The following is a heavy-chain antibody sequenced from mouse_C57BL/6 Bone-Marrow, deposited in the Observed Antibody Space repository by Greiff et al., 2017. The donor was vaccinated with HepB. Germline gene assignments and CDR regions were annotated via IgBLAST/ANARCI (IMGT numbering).Heavy chain of an antibody. J-gene: IGHJ2*01. Sequence: EVQLQQSGPELVKPGASVKISCKASGYSFTDYNMNWVKQSNGKSLEWIGVINPNYGTTSYNQKFKGKATLTVDQSSSTAYMQLNSLTSEDSAVYYCASGDYYGSRPRNFGYWGQGTTLTVSS. CDR3: ASGDYYGSRPRNFGY. V-gene: IGHV1-39*01. CDR1: GYSFTDYN. D-gene: IGHD1-1*01. CDR2: INPNYGTT.